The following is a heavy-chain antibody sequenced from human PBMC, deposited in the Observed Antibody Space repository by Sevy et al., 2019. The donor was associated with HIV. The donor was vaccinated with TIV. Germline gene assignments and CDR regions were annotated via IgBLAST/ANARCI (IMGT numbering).Heavy chain of an antibody. CDR1: GFTFSSYA. V-gene: IGHV3-23*01. D-gene: IGHD4-17*01. CDR2: ISGSGGST. J-gene: IGHJ6*03. CDR3: AKGQYGDSDYYYYYYMDV. Sequence: GGSLRLSCAASGFTFSSYAMSWVRQAPGKGLEWVSAISGSGGSTYYADSVKGRLTISRDNSKNTLYLQMNSLRAEDTAVYYCAKGQYGDSDYYYYYYMDVWGKGTTVTVSS.